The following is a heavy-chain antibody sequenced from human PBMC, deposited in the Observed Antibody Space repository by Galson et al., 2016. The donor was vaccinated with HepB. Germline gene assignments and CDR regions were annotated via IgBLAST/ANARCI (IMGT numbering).Heavy chain of an antibody. J-gene: IGHJ4*02. V-gene: IGHV3-73*01. CDR1: GFTFSGSA. CDR2: IRSKTNSYAT. Sequence: SLRLSCAASGFTFSGSAMHWVRQASGKGLEWVGRIRSKTNSYATAYAASVKGRFTISRDDSKNTAYLQMNSLKTEDTAVYYCTRRRDYGGNSVGDYCGQGTLVTVSS. CDR3: TRRRDYGGNSVGDY. D-gene: IGHD4-23*01.